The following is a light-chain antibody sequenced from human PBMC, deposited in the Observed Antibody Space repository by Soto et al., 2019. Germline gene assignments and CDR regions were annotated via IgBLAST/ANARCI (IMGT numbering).Light chain of an antibody. V-gene: IGKV1-27*01. CDR3: QKSNSAPYT. Sequence: DVPMTQSPSSLSASVGDRVTITCRSSPGISNYLAWYQQKPGKVPKLLIYTASNLQSGVPSRFSGSGSGTDFTLTISSLQPEDVATYYCQKSNSAPYTFGQGTKLEI. J-gene: IGKJ2*01. CDR2: TAS. CDR1: PGISNY.